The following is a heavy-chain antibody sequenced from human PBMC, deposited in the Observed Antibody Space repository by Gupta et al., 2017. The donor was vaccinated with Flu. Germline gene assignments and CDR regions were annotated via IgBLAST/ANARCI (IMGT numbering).Heavy chain of an antibody. CDR2: INPNTGAP. CDR1: IDYY. Sequence: IDYYMYWVRQAPGQGLEWMGWINPNTGAPNYAQNIQGRVAMTRDTSISTAYMELSSLISDDSAVYYCARDYCCGGTCYSDYCGQGTLVTVSS. V-gene: IGHV1-2*02. CDR3: ARDYCCGGTCYSDY. D-gene: IGHD2-15*01. J-gene: IGHJ4*02.